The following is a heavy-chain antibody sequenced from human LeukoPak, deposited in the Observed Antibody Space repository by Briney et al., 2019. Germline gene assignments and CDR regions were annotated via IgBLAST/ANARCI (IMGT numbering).Heavy chain of an antibody. CDR1: GGSISSGGYY. V-gene: IGHV4-31*03. CDR2: IYYSGST. D-gene: IGHD6-13*01. Sequence: SETLSLTCTVSGGSISSGGYYWSWIRQHPGKGLEWIGYIYYSGSTYNNPSLKSRVTISVDTSKNQFSLKLSSVTAADTAVYYCARDATIAAAGPGYFDYWGQGTLVTVSS. J-gene: IGHJ4*02. CDR3: ARDATIAAAGPGYFDY.